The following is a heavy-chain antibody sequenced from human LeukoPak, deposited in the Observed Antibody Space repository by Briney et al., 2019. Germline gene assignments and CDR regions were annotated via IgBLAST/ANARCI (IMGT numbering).Heavy chain of an antibody. Sequence: SETRSLTCGVSVGAISSTNWCSWVRQPPGQGLGWIGEISLSGLTNYNPSLKSRVTMSLDKSKNHLSLNLTSVTAADTAVYYCSRESGAFSPFGYWGQGTLVTVSS. CDR2: ISLSGLT. CDR3: SRESGAFSPFGY. V-gene: IGHV4-4*02. CDR1: VGAISSTNW. D-gene: IGHD1-26*01. J-gene: IGHJ4*02.